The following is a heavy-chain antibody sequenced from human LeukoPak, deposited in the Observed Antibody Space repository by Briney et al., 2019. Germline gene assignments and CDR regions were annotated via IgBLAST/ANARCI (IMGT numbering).Heavy chain of an antibody. V-gene: IGHV3-48*02. J-gene: IGHJ6*02. CDR3: ARGPRWELLSYYYYGMDV. D-gene: IGHD1-26*01. CDR1: GFTFSSYS. CDR2: ISSSSSTI. Sequence: GGSLRLSCAASGFTFSSYSMNWVRQAPGKGLEWVSYISSSSSTIYYADSVKGRFTTSRDNAKNSLYLQMNSLRDEDTAVYYSARGPRWELLSYYYYGMDVWGQGTTVTVSS.